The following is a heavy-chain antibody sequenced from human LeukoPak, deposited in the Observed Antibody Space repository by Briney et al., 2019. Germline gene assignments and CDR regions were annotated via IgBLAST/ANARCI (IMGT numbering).Heavy chain of an antibody. D-gene: IGHD6-6*01. V-gene: IGHV3-7*01. CDR1: GFTFSRYW. CDR3: ARIGYSSSSFDY. CDR2: IKEDGSTK. Sequence: PGGSLRLSCAASGFTFSRYWMSWVRQAPGKGLEWVANIKEDGSTKYFLDSVKGRFTISRDNAKNSLYLQMNSLRVEDSAVYYCARIGYSSSSFDYWGQGTLVTVSS. J-gene: IGHJ4*02.